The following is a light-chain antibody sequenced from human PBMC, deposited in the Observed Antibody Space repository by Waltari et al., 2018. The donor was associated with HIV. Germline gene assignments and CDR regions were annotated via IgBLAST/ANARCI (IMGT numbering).Light chain of an antibody. CDR3: QQYYSYPYT. Sequence: DIQMTQSPSALSASVGDRVTITCRASQSISSWLAWYQQNPGKAPKVLMYKASSLESGVPSRFSGSGSGTEFTLTISSLQPDDFATYYCQQYYSYPYTFGQGTKLEIK. CDR1: QSISSW. J-gene: IGKJ2*01. V-gene: IGKV1-5*03. CDR2: KAS.